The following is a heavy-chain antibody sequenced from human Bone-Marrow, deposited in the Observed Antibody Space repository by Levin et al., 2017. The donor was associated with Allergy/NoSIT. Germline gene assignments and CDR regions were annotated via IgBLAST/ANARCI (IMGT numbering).Heavy chain of an antibody. J-gene: IGHJ4*02. D-gene: IGHD6-19*01. CDR3: ARAHSSGRRGPGY. V-gene: IGHV3-48*01. Sequence: GGSLRLSCAASGFTFSSYSMNWVRQAPGKGLEWVSYISSSSSTIYYADSVKGRFTISRDNAKNSLYLQMNSLRAEDTAVYYCARAHSSGRRGPGYWGQGTLVTVSS. CDR1: GFTFSSYS. CDR2: ISSSSSTI.